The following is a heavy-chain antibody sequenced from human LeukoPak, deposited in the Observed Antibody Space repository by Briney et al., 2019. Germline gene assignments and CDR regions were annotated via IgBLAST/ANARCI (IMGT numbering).Heavy chain of an antibody. Sequence: GESLKISCKGSGYSFTSYWIGWVRQMPGKGLEWMGIIYPGDSDTRYSPSFQGQATISADKSISTAYLQWSSLKASDTAMYYCARGCKVTPERCQFDPWGQGTLVTVSS. CDR3: ARGCKVTPERCQFDP. J-gene: IGHJ5*02. V-gene: IGHV5-51*01. CDR1: GYSFTSYW. CDR2: IYPGDSDT. D-gene: IGHD2/OR15-2a*01.